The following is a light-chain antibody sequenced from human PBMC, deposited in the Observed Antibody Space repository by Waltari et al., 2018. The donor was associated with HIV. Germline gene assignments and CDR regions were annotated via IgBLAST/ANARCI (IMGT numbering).Light chain of an antibody. CDR2: EVT. CDR1: NSAIGPCDY. V-gene: IGLV2-8*01. J-gene: IGLJ2*01. Sequence: QSALTQLPSASGSPGQSVTLSCTGTNSAIGPCDYVPWFQKHPGKAPKLCISEVTNRPSGVSDRFSGSKSGNTAFLTVSGLQAEDEADYYCSSFANRDGFYVLFGGGTRLTVL. CDR3: SSFANRDGFYVL.